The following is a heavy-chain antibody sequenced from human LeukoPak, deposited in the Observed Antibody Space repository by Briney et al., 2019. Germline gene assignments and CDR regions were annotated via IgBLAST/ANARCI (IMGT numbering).Heavy chain of an antibody. V-gene: IGHV3-64*01. D-gene: IGHD6-6*01. CDR3: ATTKARGFDY. Sequence: GGSLRLSCAASGFTFSSYAMHWVRQAPGKGLEYVSAISSNGGSTYYANSVKGRFTISRDNSKNTLYLQMGSLRAEDMAVYYGATTKARGFDYWGQGTLVTVSS. CDR2: ISSNGGST. CDR1: GFTFSSYA. J-gene: IGHJ4*02.